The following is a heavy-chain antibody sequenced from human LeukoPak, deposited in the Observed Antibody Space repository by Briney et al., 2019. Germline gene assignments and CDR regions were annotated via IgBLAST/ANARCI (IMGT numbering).Heavy chain of an antibody. CDR1: GFTFNNYA. J-gene: IGHJ5*02. D-gene: IGHD1-26*01. CDR3: AKGLRGNYDH. CDR2: ITDNGINT. Sequence: PGGSLRLSCAASGFTFNNYAMAWVRQAPEKGLEWASSITDNGINTYYADSVKGRFTISRVNSKNTLYLQMNSLRAEDTAVYYCAKGLRGNYDHWGQGTLVTVSS. V-gene: IGHV3-23*01.